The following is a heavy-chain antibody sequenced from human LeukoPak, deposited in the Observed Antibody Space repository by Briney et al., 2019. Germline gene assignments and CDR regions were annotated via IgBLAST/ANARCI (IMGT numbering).Heavy chain of an antibody. CDR2: IIPIFGTA. V-gene: IGHV1-69*05. J-gene: IGHJ6*03. CDR1: GGTFSSYA. D-gene: IGHD5-12*01. CDR3: ARGPWVATRRRYGYYYYHMDV. Sequence: SVKVSCKASGGTFSSYAIGWVLQAPGQGLEWMGGIIPIFGTANYAQKFQGRVTITTDESTSTAYMELSSLRSEDTAVYYCARGPWVATRRRYGYYYYHMDVWGKGTTVTVSS.